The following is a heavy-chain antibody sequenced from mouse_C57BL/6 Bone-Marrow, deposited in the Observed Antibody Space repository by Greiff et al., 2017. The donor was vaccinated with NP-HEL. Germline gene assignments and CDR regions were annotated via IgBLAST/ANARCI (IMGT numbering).Heavy chain of an antibody. Sequence: EVKLQESGAELVSPGASVKLSCTVSGFNIKDDYMHWVKQRPEQGLEWIGWIDPENGDTEYASKFQGTATITADTSSNTAYLQLSSLTSEYTAVYYCTTGGSSPYAMDYWGQGTSVTVSS. D-gene: IGHD1-1*01. CDR3: TTGGSSPYAMDY. J-gene: IGHJ4*01. CDR2: IDPENGDT. CDR1: GFNIKDDY. V-gene: IGHV14-4*01.